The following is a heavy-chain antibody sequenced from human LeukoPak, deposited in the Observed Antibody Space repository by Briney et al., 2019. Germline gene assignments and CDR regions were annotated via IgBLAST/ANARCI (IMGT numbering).Heavy chain of an antibody. CDR3: AGRGPVAGLDY. V-gene: IGHV1-3*03. D-gene: IGHD6-19*01. Sequence: GASVKVSCKASGYTFTNYALHWVRQAPGQRLEWMGWIDAGSGNTKYSQEFQGRVTITRDTSASTAYMELSSLRFEDMGVYYCAGRGPVAGLDYWGQGTLVTVSS. CDR1: GYTFTNYA. J-gene: IGHJ4*02. CDR2: IDAGSGNT.